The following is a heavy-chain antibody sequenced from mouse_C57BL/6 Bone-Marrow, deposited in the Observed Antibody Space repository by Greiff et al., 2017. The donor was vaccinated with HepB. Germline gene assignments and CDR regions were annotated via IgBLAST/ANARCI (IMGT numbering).Heavy chain of an antibody. Sequence: EVQLVESVAELVRPGASVKLSCTASGFNIKNTYMHWVKQRPEQGLEWIGRIDPANGNTKYAPKFQGKATITADTSSNTAYLQLSSLTSEDTAIYYCAYYDYDEGDFDYWGQGTTLTVSS. V-gene: IGHV14-3*01. CDR2: IDPANGNT. D-gene: IGHD2-4*01. J-gene: IGHJ2*01. CDR3: AYYDYDEGDFDY. CDR1: GFNIKNTY.